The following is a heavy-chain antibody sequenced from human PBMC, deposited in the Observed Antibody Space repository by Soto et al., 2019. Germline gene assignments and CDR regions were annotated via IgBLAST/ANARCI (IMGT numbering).Heavy chain of an antibody. J-gene: IGHJ6*02. CDR3: ARDQGGRSWSGGRYYYYGMDV. CDR1: GFILSTYA. Sequence: SLRLSCAASGFILSTYAMNWVRQAPGKGLEWVSSISSSSSYIYYSDSVKGRFTISGDNAKNSLYLQMNSLRAEDTAVYYCARDQGGRSWSGGRYYYYGMDVWGQGTTVTVSS. V-gene: IGHV3-21*01. D-gene: IGHD6-13*01. CDR2: ISSSSSYI.